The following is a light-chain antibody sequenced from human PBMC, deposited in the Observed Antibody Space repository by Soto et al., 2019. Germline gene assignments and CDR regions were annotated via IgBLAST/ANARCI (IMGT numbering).Light chain of an antibody. Sequence: DIQITPSPSPLSASLGDRVTISFRASQTIGPWLAWYQQKPGKAPNLLIYKASSLESGVPSRFSGSGSGTDFTFTISSLQPEDIATYYCRQYDDLPPTFGQGTRLEIK. CDR1: QTIGPW. CDR2: KAS. J-gene: IGKJ5*01. V-gene: IGKV1-5*03. CDR3: RQYDDLPPT.